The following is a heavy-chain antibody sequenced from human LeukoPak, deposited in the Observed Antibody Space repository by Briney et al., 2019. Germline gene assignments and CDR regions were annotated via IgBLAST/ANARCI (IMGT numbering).Heavy chain of an antibody. CDR1: GFSFSSYW. D-gene: IGHD4-17*01. CDR3: AKSVYGDLDY. V-gene: IGHV3-7*01. CDR2: IKQDGSER. J-gene: IGHJ4*02. Sequence: PGGSLRLSCAASGFSFSSYWMSWVRQAPGKGLEWVANIKQDGSERNYVDSVKGRFTISRDNAKNSLFLQMNSLRAEDTAVYYCAKSVYGDLDYWGQGTLVTVSS.